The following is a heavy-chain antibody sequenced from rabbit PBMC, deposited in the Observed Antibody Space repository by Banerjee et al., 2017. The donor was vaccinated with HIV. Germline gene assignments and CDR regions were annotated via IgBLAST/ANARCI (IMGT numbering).Heavy chain of an antibody. CDR3: ARGYGGGYSGYVDHFNL. J-gene: IGHJ4*01. CDR1: GFSFSTTSW. Sequence: QSLEESGGDLVKPGASLTLTCTASGFSFSTTSWIYWVRQAPGKGLEWIACIYTGSGNTYYASWANGRFTITRSTSLNTVTLQVNSLTAADTATYFCARGYGGGYSGYVDHFNLWGQGTLVTVS. V-gene: IGHV1S40*01. D-gene: IGHD7-1*01. CDR2: IYTGSGNT.